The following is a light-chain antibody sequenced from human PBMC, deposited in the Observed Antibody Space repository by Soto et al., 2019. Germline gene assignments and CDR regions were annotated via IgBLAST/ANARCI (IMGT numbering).Light chain of an antibody. CDR1: QSISSW. V-gene: IGKV1-5*01. CDR3: QQYKTYS. CDR2: DTS. J-gene: IGKJ1*01. Sequence: QAAATLSGSAADGVPISCRASQSISSWLAWYQQKPGKAPKLLIYDTSNLEIGVPSRFSGSRSRTEFTLTISSLQPDDFATYYCQQYKTYSFGQGTKVDIK.